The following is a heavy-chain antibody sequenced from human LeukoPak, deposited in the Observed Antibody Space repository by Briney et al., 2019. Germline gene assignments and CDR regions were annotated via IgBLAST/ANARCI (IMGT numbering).Heavy chain of an antibody. D-gene: IGHD3-10*01. Sequence: GGSLRLSCAASGFTFSSYWMHWVRQAPGKGLVWVSRIISDGSSATHADSVKGRFTVSRDNAKNMLYLQVNSLRAEDTAVYYCTRDRRYGGMDVWGQGTTVTVSS. CDR2: IISDGSSA. CDR1: GFTFSSYW. V-gene: IGHV3-74*01. CDR3: TRDRRYGGMDV. J-gene: IGHJ6*02.